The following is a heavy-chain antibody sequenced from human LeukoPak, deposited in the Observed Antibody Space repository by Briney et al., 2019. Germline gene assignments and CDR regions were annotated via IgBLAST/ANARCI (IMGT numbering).Heavy chain of an antibody. V-gene: IGHV5-51*01. CDR3: ASSPYYYDSSGYPLDAFDI. CDR1: GYSFTSYW. Sequence: GESLKISCKGSGYSFTSYWIGWVRQMPGKGLEWMGIIYPGDSDTRYSPSFQGQVTTSADKSISTACLQWSSLKASDTAMYYCASSPYYYDSSGYPLDAFDIWGQGTMVTVSS. J-gene: IGHJ3*02. CDR2: IYPGDSDT. D-gene: IGHD3-22*01.